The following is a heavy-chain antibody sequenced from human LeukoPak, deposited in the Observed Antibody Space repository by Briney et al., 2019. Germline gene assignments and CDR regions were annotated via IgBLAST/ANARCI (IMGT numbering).Heavy chain of an antibody. V-gene: IGHV3-48*01. D-gene: IGHD5-24*01. CDR2: IGIDSGNT. CDR3: ARDYKYAFDN. CDR1: GFTFSDES. Sequence: GGSLRLSCAASGFTFSDESMNWVRQAPGKGLEWISYIGIDSGNTNYADSVKGRFTISGDKAKNSLYLQMNSLRVEDTAVYYCARDYKYAFDNWGQGTLVTVSS. J-gene: IGHJ4*02.